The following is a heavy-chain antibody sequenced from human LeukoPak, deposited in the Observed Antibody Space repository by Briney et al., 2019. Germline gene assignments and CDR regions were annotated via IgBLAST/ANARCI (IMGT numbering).Heavy chain of an antibody. CDR3: ARPLADILTGYTDAFDI. Sequence: SETLSLTCAVYGGSFSGYYWSWIRQPPGKGLEWIGEINHSGSTNYNPSLKSRVTTSVDTSKNQFSLKLSSVTAADTAVYYCARPLADILTGYTDAFDIWGQGTMVIVSS. J-gene: IGHJ3*02. CDR2: INHSGST. D-gene: IGHD3-9*01. V-gene: IGHV4-34*01. CDR1: GGSFSGYY.